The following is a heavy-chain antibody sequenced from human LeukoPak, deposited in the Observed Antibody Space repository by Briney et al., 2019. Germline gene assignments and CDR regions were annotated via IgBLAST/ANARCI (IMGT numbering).Heavy chain of an antibody. J-gene: IGHJ4*02. Sequence: PGGSLRLSCAAFGFTFSSYAMHWVRQAPGKGLEWVAVISYDGSNKYYADSVKGRFTISRDNSKNTLYLQMNSLRAEDTAVYYCARQRVVTALDYWGQGTLVTVSS. CDR2: ISYDGSNK. CDR1: GFTFSSYA. CDR3: ARQRVVTALDY. D-gene: IGHD2-21*02. V-gene: IGHV3-30*04.